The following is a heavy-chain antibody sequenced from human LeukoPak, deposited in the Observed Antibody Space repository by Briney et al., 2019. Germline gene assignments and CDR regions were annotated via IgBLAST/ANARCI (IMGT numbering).Heavy chain of an antibody. J-gene: IGHJ4*02. V-gene: IGHV4-59*01. CDR1: GGSITTYY. CDR2: LHYTGNT. Sequence: SETLSLTCTVSGGSITTYYWNWIRQAPGKGLEWIGYLHYTGNTKYNPSLKGRVTISMDTSKNQFSLKLTSVTAADTAVYCCTRGQVFSGYDFQKLPDYWGQGSLVTVSS. D-gene: IGHD5-12*01. CDR3: TRGQVFSGYDFQKLPDY.